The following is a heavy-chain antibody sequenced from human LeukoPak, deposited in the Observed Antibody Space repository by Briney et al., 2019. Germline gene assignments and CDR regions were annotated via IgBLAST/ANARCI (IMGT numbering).Heavy chain of an antibody. Sequence: SETLSLTCTVSGGSISSYYWSWIRQPPGKGLEWIGYIYYSGSTNYNPSLKSRVTISVDTSKNQFSLKLSSVTAADTAVYYCARDSHSRYSYGLCLRCGMDVWGQGTTVTVSS. J-gene: IGHJ6*02. CDR1: GGSISSYY. D-gene: IGHD5-18*01. V-gene: IGHV4-59*01. CDR2: IYYSGST. CDR3: ARDSHSRYSYGLCLRCGMDV.